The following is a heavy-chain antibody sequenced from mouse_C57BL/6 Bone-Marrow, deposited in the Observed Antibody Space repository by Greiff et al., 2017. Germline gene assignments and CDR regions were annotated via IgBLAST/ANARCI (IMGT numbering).Heavy chain of an antibody. CDR1: GYTFTSYG. CDR3: RTDYFDY. V-gene: IGHV1-81*01. J-gene: IGHJ2*01. Sequence: QVQLQQSGAELARPGASVKLSCKASGYTFTSYGISWVKQRTGQGLEWIGNINPSNGGTNYNEKFKSKATLTVDKSSSTAYMQLSSLTSEDSAVYYCRTDYFDYWGQGTTLTVSS. CDR2: INPSNGGT.